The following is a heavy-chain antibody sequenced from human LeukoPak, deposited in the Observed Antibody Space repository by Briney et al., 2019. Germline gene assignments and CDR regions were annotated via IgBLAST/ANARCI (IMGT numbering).Heavy chain of an antibody. Sequence: GGSLRLSCAASGFTFRNYVIHWVRQAPGKGLEWVAVTSSDLNVKLYADSVKGRFTISRDNSRSTLYLQMSSLRPEDTAINYCAREGYYGSGSPPSLYFDYWGQGTLVTVSS. J-gene: IGHJ4*02. D-gene: IGHD3-10*01. CDR1: GFTFRNYV. V-gene: IGHV3-30-3*01. CDR2: TSSDLNVK. CDR3: AREGYYGSGSPPSLYFDY.